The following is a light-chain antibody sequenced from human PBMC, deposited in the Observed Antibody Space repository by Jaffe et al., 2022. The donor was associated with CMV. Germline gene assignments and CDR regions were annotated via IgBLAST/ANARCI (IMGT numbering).Light chain of an antibody. V-gene: IGLV3-21*04. CDR2: YDS. CDR1: NIGSNS. Sequence: SYVLTQPPSVSVAPGKTARITCGGNNIGSNSVHWYQQKPGQAPVLVIYYDSDRPSGIPERFSGSNSGNTATLTISRVDAGDEADYYCQVWDRSSSHVVFGGGTKLTVL. J-gene: IGLJ2*01. CDR3: QVWDRSSSHVV.